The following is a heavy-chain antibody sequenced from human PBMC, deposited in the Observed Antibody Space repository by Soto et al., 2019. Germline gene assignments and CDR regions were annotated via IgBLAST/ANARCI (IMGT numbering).Heavy chain of an antibody. J-gene: IGHJ4*02. V-gene: IGHV5-51*03. CDR2: IYPGDSDT. CDR3: ATSPRSGTHYLDY. D-gene: IGHD1-26*01. Sequence: EVQLVQSGAEVKKPGESLKISCKGSGYSFASYWITWVRQMPGKGLEWMGIIYPGDSDTRYSPSFQGQVTISADKAIRTAYRQWSSLKASDTAMYYCATSPRSGTHYLDYWGLGTLVTVSS. CDR1: GYSFASYW.